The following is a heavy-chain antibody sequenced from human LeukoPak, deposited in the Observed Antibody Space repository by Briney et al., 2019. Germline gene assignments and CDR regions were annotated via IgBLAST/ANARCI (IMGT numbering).Heavy chain of an antibody. Sequence: GGSLRLSCAASGFTFSGSAMHWVRQAAGKGLEWVGRIRSKDNSYATAYAASVKGRFTISRDDSKNTAYLQMNSLKTEDTAVYYCTRPVTGYWYFDLWGRGTLVTVSS. V-gene: IGHV3-73*01. CDR3: TRPVTGYWYFDL. CDR2: IRSKDNSYAT. D-gene: IGHD1-14*01. J-gene: IGHJ2*01. CDR1: GFTFSGSA.